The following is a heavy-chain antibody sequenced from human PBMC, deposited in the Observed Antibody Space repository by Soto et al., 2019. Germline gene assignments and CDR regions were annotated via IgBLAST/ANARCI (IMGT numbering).Heavy chain of an antibody. CDR2: ISGSGGST. CDR3: VKGRLAALFDP. J-gene: IGHJ5*02. V-gene: IGHV3-23*01. Sequence: GGSLRLSCAASGFTFSSYAMSWVRQAPGKGLEWVSGISGSGGSTYYADSVKGRFTISRDNSKNTLYLQMNSLRAEDTAVYYCVKGRLAALFDPWGQGTLVTVSS. CDR1: GFTFSSYA.